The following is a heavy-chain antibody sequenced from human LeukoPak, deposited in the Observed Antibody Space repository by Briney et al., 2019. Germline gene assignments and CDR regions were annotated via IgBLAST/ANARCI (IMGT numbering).Heavy chain of an antibody. CDR2: IYYSGST. V-gene: IGHV4-39*01. J-gene: IGHJ4*02. CDR1: GGSISSSSYY. Sequence: SETLSLTCTVSGGSISSSSYYWGWIRQPPGKGLEWIGSIYYSGSTYYNPSLKSRVTVSVDTSKNQFSMKLSSVTAADTAVYYCARQLILWDSHNRYSSTVNFDYWGQGTLVTVSS. CDR3: ARQLILWDSHNRYSSTVNFDY. D-gene: IGHD6-13*01.